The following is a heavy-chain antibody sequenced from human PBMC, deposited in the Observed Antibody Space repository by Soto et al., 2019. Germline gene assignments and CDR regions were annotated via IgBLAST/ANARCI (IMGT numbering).Heavy chain of an antibody. CDR3: AKPPLEWLRTDGFDY. CDR2: ISGSGGST. V-gene: IGHV3-23*01. J-gene: IGHJ4*02. D-gene: IGHD5-12*01. CDR1: GFTFSSYA. Sequence: EVQLLESGGGLVQPGGSLRPSCAASGFTFSSYAMSWVRQAPGKGLEWVSAISGSGGSTYYADSVKGRFTISRDNSKNTLYLQMNSLRAEDTAVYYCAKPPLEWLRTDGFDYWGQGTLVTVSS.